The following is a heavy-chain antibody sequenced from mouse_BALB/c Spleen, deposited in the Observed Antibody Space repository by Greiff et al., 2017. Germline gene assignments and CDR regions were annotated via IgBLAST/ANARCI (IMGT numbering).Heavy chain of an antibody. CDR1: GYTFTDYA. D-gene: IGHD1-1*01. CDR3: ARDYYGSSLAY. J-gene: IGHJ3*01. V-gene: IGHV1S137*01. Sequence: QVQLKQPGAELVRPGASVKISCKGSGYTFTDYAMHWVKQSHAKSLEWIGVISTYYGDASYNQKFKGKATMTVDKSSSTAYMELARLTSEDSAIYYCARDYYGSSLAYWGQGTLVTVSA. CDR2: ISTYYGDA.